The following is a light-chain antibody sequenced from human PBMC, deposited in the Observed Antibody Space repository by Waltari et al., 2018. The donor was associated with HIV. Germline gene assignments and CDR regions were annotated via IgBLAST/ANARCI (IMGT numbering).Light chain of an antibody. CDR3: ASWDDRLSGQGV. CDR2: NNN. CDR1: ISNIGKNT. J-gene: IGLJ3*02. Sequence: QPMLTQPPLASGITGPRVPISCSGTISNIGKNTVNCYQQFPGTAPTLLIYNNNPRPSGVPDRFSGSKSGSSASLAIRGLQSENEADYYCASWDDRLSGQGVFGGGTRLTVL. V-gene: IGLV1-44*01.